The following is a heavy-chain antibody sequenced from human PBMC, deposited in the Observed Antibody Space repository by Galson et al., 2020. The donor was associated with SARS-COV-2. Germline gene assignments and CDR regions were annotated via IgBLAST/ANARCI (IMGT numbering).Heavy chain of an antibody. CDR2: ISYDGSNK. V-gene: IGHV3-30-3*01. CDR3: ARGRSITMIVVVTPQFDY. CDR1: GFTFSSYA. D-gene: IGHD3-22*01. J-gene: IGHJ4*02. Sequence: GGSLRLSCAASGFTFSSYAMHWVRQAPGKGLEWVAVISYDGSNKYYADSVKGRFTISRDNYKNTLYLQMNSLRAEDTAVYYCARGRSITMIVVVTPQFDYWGQGTLVTVSS.